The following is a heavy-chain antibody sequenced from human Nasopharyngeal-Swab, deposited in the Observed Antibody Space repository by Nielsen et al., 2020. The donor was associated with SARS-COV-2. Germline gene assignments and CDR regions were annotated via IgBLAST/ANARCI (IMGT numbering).Heavy chain of an antibody. V-gene: IGHV4-4*02. J-gene: IGHJ4*02. CDR1: GRSISGSDW. D-gene: IGHD6-6*01. CDR2: TSPDGGT. CDR3: ASSSSEKRGHDS. Sequence: SETLSLTCAVSGRSISGSDWWSWVRQPPGKGLEWIGETSPDGGTNYNPSLKGRVIVSVDRSKNPFSLSLKSVTAADTAVYYCASSSSEKRGHDSWGQGTLVTVSS.